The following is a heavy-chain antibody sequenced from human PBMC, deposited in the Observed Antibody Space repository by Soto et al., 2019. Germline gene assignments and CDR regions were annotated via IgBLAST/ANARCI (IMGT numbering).Heavy chain of an antibody. V-gene: IGHV3-21*01. CDR3: ARDRWGSRYFDL. J-gene: IGHJ2*01. D-gene: IGHD2-21*01. Sequence: GGSLRLSCAASGFTFSSYSMNWVRQAPGKGLEWVSSISSSSSYIYYADSVKGRFTISRDNAKNSLYLQMNSLRAEDTAVYYCARDRWGSRYFDLWGRGTLVTVSS. CDR2: ISSSSSYI. CDR1: GFTFSSYS.